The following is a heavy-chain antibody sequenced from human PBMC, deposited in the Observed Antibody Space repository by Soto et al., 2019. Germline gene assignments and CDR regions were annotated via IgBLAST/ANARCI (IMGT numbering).Heavy chain of an antibody. Sequence: RASVKVSCKASGDTFASFGFSWVRQAPGQGLEWLGWISAYNGNTHYAQKVRDRVTLTTDTSTNTAYMELRSLTSDDTAVYYCARDQESITDRILQYWGQGTRVTVYS. CDR3: ARDQESITDRILQY. CDR1: GDTFASFG. J-gene: IGHJ4*02. V-gene: IGHV1-18*01. D-gene: IGHD3-10*01. CDR2: ISAYNGNT.